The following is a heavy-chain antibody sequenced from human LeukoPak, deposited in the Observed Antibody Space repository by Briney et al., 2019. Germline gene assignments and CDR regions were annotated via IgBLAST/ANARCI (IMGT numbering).Heavy chain of an antibody. Sequence: SVKVSCKASGGTFSSYAINWVRQAPGQGLEWMGGIIPIFGTASYAQKFQGRVTITADESTSTAYMELSSLRSEDTAVYYCARDLRSSGYYWLTTFDIWGQGTMVTVSS. J-gene: IGHJ3*02. CDR2: IIPIFGTA. CDR1: GGTFSSYA. CDR3: ARDLRSSGYYWLTTFDI. V-gene: IGHV1-69*13. D-gene: IGHD3-22*01.